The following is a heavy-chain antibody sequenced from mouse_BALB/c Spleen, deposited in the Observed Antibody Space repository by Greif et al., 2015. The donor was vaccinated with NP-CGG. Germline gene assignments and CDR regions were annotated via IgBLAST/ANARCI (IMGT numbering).Heavy chain of an antibody. D-gene: IGHD1-1*01. CDR1: GYTFTSYY. J-gene: IGHJ4*01. CDR2: IYPGNVNT. CDR3: ARGVYYYGSSYAMDD. Sequence: QVQLQQSGPELVKPGASVRISCKASGYTFTSYYIHWVKQRPGQGLEWIGWIYPGNVNTKYNEKFKGKATLTADKSSSTAYMQLSGLTSEDSAVYFCARGVYYYGSSYAMDDWGQGTSVTVSS. V-gene: IGHV1S56*01.